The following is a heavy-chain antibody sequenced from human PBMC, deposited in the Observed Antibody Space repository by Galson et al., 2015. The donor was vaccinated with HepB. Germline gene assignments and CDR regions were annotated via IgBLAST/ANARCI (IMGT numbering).Heavy chain of an antibody. CDR1: GYTLTELS. J-gene: IGHJ4*02. Sequence: SVKVSCKVSGYTLTELSMHWVRQAPGKGLEWMGGIIPILGTANYAQKFQGRVTITADESTSAAYMELNSLRSDDTAVYYCARGKNSRGYYQFDYWGQGTLVTVSS. V-gene: IGHV1-69*13. D-gene: IGHD3-22*01. CDR2: IIPILGTA. CDR3: ARGKNSRGYYQFDY.